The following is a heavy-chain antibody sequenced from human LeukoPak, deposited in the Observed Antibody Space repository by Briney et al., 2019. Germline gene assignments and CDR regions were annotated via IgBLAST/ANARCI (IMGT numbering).Heavy chain of an antibody. CDR1: GYSISSGYY. CDR3: AIGGYCGGGSCYRDY. D-gene: IGHD2-15*01. CDR2: IYHSGST. J-gene: IGHJ4*02. V-gene: IGHV4-38-2*02. Sequence: SETLSLTCTVSGYSISSGYYWGWIRQPPGKGLEWIGSIYHSGSTYYNPSLKSRVTISVDTSKNQFSLKLSSVTAADTAVYYCAIGGYCGGGSCYRDYWGQGTLVTVSS.